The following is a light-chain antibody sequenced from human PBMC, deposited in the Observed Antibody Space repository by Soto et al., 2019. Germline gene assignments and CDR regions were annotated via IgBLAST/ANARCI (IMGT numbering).Light chain of an antibody. J-gene: IGKJ1*01. CDR2: GAS. Sequence: EIVLTQSPGTLSLSPGERATFSCRARQSVSSSYLAWYQQKPGQAPRLLIYGASSRATGIPDRFSGSGSGTDVTLTISRLEAEDFAVYYCQQYGSSPTFGQGTKVEIK. CDR1: QSVSSSY. V-gene: IGKV3-20*01. CDR3: QQYGSSPT.